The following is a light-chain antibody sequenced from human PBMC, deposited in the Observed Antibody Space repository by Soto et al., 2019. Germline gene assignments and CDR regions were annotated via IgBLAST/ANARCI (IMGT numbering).Light chain of an antibody. V-gene: IGLV1-44*01. Sequence: QSVLTQPPSASGTPGQRVTISCSGSSSNIGSNSVNWYQQLPGTAPKLLMYSSNQRPSGVPDRFSGSKSGISASLAISGLQSEDEADYYCGAWDDSLNGVVFGGGTKVTVL. CDR3: GAWDDSLNGVV. CDR2: SSN. J-gene: IGLJ2*01. CDR1: SSNIGSNS.